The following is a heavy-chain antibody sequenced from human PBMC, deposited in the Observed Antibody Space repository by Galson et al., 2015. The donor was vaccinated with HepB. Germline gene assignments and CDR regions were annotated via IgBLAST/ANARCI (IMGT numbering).Heavy chain of an antibody. J-gene: IGHJ6*02. V-gene: IGHV5-51*01. D-gene: IGHD2-2*01. Sequence: QSGAEVKKPGESLTISCKASGYSFTSYWIAWVRQMPGKGLEWMGIIYPGDSDTRYSPSFQGQVTISVDKSISTAYLQWSSLKASDTAIYYCARGLYCSSSSCYVDYYYYGMDVWGQGTTVTVSS. CDR3: ARGLYCSSSSCYVDYYYYGMDV. CDR2: IYPGDSDT. CDR1: GYSFTSYW.